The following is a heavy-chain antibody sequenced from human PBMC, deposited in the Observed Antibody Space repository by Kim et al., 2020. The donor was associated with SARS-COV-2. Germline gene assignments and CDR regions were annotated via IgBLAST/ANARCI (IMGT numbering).Heavy chain of an antibody. Sequence: SETLSLTCTVSNGSLGTYYWSWFRQPPGKVLEWIGYIYYSGTTTYNPSLKGRVTMSVDTSKDQFSLRLTSVTAADTAVYFCARDPGSDYSSGIYYPYYYGVDVWGQGTTVTVS. D-gene: IGHD3-10*01. J-gene: IGHJ6*02. CDR3: ARDPGSDYSSGIYYPYYYGVDV. CDR2: IYYSGTT. V-gene: IGHV4-59*01. CDR1: NGSLGTYY.